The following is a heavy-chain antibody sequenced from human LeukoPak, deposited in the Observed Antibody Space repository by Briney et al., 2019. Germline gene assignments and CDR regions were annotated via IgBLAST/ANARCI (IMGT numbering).Heavy chain of an antibody. V-gene: IGHV1-69*04. D-gene: IGHD3-10*01. Sequence: SVKVSCKASGGTFSSYAISWVRQAPGQGLEWMGRIIPIPGIANYAQKFQGRVTITADKSTSTAYMELSSLRSEDTAVYYCVRDYHGSGSYYNAFWFDPWGQGTLVTVSS. CDR2: IIPIPGIA. CDR3: VRDYHGSGSYYNAFWFDP. CDR1: GGTFSSYA. J-gene: IGHJ5*02.